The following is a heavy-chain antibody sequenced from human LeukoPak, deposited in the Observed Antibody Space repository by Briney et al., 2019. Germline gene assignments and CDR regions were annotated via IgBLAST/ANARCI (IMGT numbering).Heavy chain of an antibody. CDR2: INPGGGST. J-gene: IGHJ5*02. V-gene: IGHV1-46*01. CDR1: GYTFVSYY. D-gene: IGHD3-22*01. Sequence: ASVKVSCKASGYTFVSYYIHWVRQAPGQGLEWMGIINPGGGSTTYAQNFRGRVTMTGDTSTSTVYMELSSLRSEDTAVYYCARADPVVVGPWGQGTLVTVSS. CDR3: ARADPVVVGP.